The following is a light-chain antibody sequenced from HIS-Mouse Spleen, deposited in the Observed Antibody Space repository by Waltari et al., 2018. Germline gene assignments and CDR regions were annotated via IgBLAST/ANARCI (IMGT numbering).Light chain of an antibody. V-gene: IGLV3-10*01. CDR2: EDS. CDR3: YSTDSSGNHRV. J-gene: IGLJ2*01. Sequence: SYELTQPPSVSVSPGQTARITCPGDALPKKYAYWYHPKSGKAPVLVIYEDSKRPSGIPERFSGSSSGTMATLTISGAQVEDEADYYCYSTDSSGNHRVFGGGTKLTVL. CDR1: ALPKKY.